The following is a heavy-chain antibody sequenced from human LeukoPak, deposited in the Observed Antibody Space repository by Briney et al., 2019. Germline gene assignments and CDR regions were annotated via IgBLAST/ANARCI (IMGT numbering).Heavy chain of an antibody. CDR1: GGSISSGSYY. V-gene: IGHV4-61*01. D-gene: IGHD6-19*01. CDR3: AVLKNVAVAGLDGYYYGMDV. CDR2: IYYSGST. Sequence: SETLSLTCTVSGGSISSGSYYWSWIRQPPGKGLEWLGYIYYSGSTNYNPSLKSRVTISVDTSKNQFSLKLSSVTAADTAVYYCAVLKNVAVAGLDGYYYGMDVWGQGTTVTVSS. J-gene: IGHJ6*02.